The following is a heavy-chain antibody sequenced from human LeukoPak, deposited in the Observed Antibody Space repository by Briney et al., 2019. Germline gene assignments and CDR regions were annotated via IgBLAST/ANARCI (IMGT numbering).Heavy chain of an antibody. CDR1: GYTFTSYY. D-gene: IGHD3-10*01. Sequence: ASATVSCKASGYTFTSYYMHWVRQAPGQGLEWMGIINPSGGSTCYAQKFQGRVTMTRDTSTSTVYMELSSLRSEDTAVYYCARARITMVRGVITNNWFDPWGQGTLVTVSS. V-gene: IGHV1-46*01. J-gene: IGHJ5*02. CDR2: INPSGGST. CDR3: ARARITMVRGVITNNWFDP.